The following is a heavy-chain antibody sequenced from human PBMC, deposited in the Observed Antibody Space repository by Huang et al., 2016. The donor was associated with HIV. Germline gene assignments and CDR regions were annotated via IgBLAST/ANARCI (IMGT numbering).Heavy chain of an antibody. J-gene: IGHJ3*02. CDR3: ARGPTPWLQEAFDI. CDR1: GGYISSYY. CDR2: IYYRGST. V-gene: IGHV4-59*01. D-gene: IGHD5-12*01. Sequence: QVQLQESGPGLVQPSETLSLTCTVSGGYISSYYWSWIRQPPGKGVECSGDIYYRGSTNYNASLKSRGTRSVDTSKNPFSLKMRSVAAADTAVYYCARGPTPWLQEAFDIWGQGTMVTVSS.